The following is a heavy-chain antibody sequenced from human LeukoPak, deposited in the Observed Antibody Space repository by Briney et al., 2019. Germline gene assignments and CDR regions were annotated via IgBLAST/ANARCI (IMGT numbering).Heavy chain of an antibody. Sequence: SQTLSLTCAISGDSVSSISVAWNWIWQSPSRGLEWLGRTYYRSKWYYEYAVSVKGRININPDPSKNQFSLQLNSVTPEDTAAYYCALARSEYYYGMDVWGQGTTVNVSS. V-gene: IGHV6-1*01. CDR3: ALARSEYYYGMDV. J-gene: IGHJ6*02. CDR2: TYYRSKWYY. CDR1: GDSVSSISVA.